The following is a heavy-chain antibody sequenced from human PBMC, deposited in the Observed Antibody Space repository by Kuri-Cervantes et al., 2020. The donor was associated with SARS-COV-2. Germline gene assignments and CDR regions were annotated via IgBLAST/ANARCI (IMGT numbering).Heavy chain of an antibody. CDR1: GFTFSSYW. V-gene: IGHV3-7*01. Sequence: GGSLRLSCAASGFTFSSYWMSWVRQAPGKGLEWVANIKQDGSEKYYVDSVKGRFTISRDNAKNSLYLQMNSLGAEDTAVYYCARAEYDPHHYYYYMDVWGKGTTVTVSS. D-gene: IGHD2/OR15-2a*01. CDR2: IKQDGSEK. J-gene: IGHJ6*03. CDR3: ARAEYDPHHYYYYMDV.